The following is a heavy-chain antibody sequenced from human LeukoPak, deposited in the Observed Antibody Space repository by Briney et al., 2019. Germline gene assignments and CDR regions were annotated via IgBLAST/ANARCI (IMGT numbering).Heavy chain of an antibody. CDR3: ARGGSNHAFDI. J-gene: IGHJ3*02. CDR1: GFTFSNYW. V-gene: IGHV3-74*03. Sequence: PGGSLRLSCVASGFTFSNYWMHWVRQVPGKGLVWVSRLDSDGSSTKYADSVKGRFTVSRDNSKNSLYLQMNSLGAEDTAVYYCARGGSNHAFDIWGQGTVVTVSS. CDR2: LDSDGSST.